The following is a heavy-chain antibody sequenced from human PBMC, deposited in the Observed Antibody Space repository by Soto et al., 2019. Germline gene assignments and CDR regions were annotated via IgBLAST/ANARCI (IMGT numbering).Heavy chain of an antibody. CDR3: ARDTLRAFDI. D-gene: IGHD5-12*01. CDR2: IKQDGSEQ. J-gene: IGHJ3*02. V-gene: IGHV3-7*01. Sequence: GGSLRLSCAASGFTFNIYLMTSVRQAPGKGLEWVANIKQDGSEQNYVDSVKGRFTISRDNAKNLLYLQINSLRAEDTSVYYCARDTLRAFDIWGQGTVVTVSS. CDR1: GFTFNIYL.